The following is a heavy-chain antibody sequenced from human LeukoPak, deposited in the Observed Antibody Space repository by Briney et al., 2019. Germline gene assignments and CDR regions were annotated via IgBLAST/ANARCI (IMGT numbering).Heavy chain of an antibody. V-gene: IGHV3-48*03. J-gene: IGHJ6*04. CDR2: ISSSGSTI. CDR1: GFTFSSYA. CDR3: AELGITMIGGV. D-gene: IGHD3-10*02. Sequence: PGGSLRLSCPASGFTFSSYAMHWVRQAPGKGLEWVSYISSSGSTIYNADSVKGRFTISRDNAKNSLYLQMNSLRAEDTAVYYCAELGITMIGGVWGKGTTVTISS.